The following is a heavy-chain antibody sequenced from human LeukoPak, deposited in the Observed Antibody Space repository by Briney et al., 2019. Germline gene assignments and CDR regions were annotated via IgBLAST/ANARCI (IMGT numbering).Heavy chain of an antibody. Sequence: SETLSLTCTVSGGSISSGGYYWSWIRQHPGKGLEWIGYIYYSGSTYYNPSLKSRVTISVDTSKNQFSLKLSSVTAADTAVYYCARDTEGSGYYHYYYGMDVWGQGTTVTVSS. V-gene: IGHV4-31*03. D-gene: IGHD3-3*01. CDR3: ARDTEGSGYYHYYYGMDV. CDR2: IYYSGST. J-gene: IGHJ6*02. CDR1: GGSISSGGYY.